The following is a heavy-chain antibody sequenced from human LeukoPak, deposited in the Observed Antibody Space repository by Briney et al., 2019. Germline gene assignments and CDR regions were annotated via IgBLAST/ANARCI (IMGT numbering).Heavy chain of an antibody. V-gene: IGHV4-30-4*08. CDR1: GGSISSGDYY. CDR2: IYYSGST. CDR3: ARRLNSYSSSWSKDALDI. J-gene: IGHJ3*02. D-gene: IGHD6-13*01. Sequence: SETLSLTCTVSGGSISSGDYYWSWIRQPPGKGLEWIGYIYYSGSTYYNPSLKSRVTISVDTSKNQFSLKLSSVTAADTAVYYCARRLNSYSSSWSKDALDIWGQGTMVTVSS.